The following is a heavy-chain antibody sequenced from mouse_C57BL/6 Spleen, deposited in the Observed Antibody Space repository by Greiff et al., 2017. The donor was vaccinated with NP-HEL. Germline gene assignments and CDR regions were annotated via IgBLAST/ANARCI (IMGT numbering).Heavy chain of an antibody. CDR1: GYAFSSYW. CDR2: IYPGDGDT. J-gene: IGHJ3*01. V-gene: IGHV1-80*01. CDR3: ARRGNLDYPFAY. D-gene: IGHD2-4*01. Sequence: QVQLKQSGAELVKPGASVKISCKASGYAFSSYWMNWVKQRPGKGLEWIGQIYPGDGDTNYNGKFKGKATLTADKSSSTAYMQLSSLTSEDSAVYFCARRGNLDYPFAYWGQGTLVTVSA.